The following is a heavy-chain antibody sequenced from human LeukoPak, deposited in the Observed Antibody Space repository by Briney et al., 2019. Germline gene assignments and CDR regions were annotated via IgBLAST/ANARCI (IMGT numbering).Heavy chain of an antibody. CDR2: IVVGSGNT. Sequence: GTSVKVSCKASGFTFTSSAVQWVRQARGQRREWIGWIVVGSGNTNYAQKFQERVTITRDMSTSTAYMELSSLRSEDTAVYYCAAGHYDIDAFDIWGQGTMVTVSS. CDR1: GFTFTSSA. CDR3: AAGHYDIDAFDI. V-gene: IGHV1-58*01. J-gene: IGHJ3*02. D-gene: IGHD3-9*01.